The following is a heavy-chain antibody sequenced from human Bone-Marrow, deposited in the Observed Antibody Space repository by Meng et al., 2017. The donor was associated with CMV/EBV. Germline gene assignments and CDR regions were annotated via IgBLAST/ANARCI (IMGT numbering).Heavy chain of an antibody. CDR3: ARVYCSSTSCYKSPYGMDV. J-gene: IGHJ6*02. CDR2: ISSSGTYI. Sequence: GGSLRLSCTASGFTFNNYAMSWVRQAPGKGLEWVSSISSSGTYIYYADSVKGRFTISRDNAKNSLYLHMNSLRAEDTAVYYCARVYCSSTSCYKSPYGMDVWGQGTTVTVSS. CDR1: GFTFNNYA. V-gene: IGHV3-21*01. D-gene: IGHD2-2*02.